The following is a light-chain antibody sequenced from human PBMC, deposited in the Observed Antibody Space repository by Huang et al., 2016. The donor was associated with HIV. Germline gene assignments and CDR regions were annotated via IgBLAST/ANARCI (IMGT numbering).Light chain of an antibody. CDR3: QQRANWPIT. CDR2: AAL. J-gene: IGKJ5*01. Sequence: EIVLTQSPATLSLSPGERATLSCRASQSVSWYLAWYQQKPGQAPSLLIYAALNSATGLPARFSGSGSGTDFNLTISSLQPEDSAVYYCQQRANWPITFGQGTRLEIQ. V-gene: IGKV3-11*01. CDR1: QSVSWY.